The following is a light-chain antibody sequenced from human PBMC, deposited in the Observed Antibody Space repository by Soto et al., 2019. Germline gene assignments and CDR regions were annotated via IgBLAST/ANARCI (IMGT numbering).Light chain of an antibody. J-gene: IGLJ1*01. CDR2: EVS. V-gene: IGLV2-8*01. Sequence: QSALTQPPSASGSPGQSVTISCTGTSSYVCRYNYISWYQQRPGKAPKLIIYEVSKRPSVVPDRLSGFKYGNTASLTVSGLQAEDEADYYCSSYAGNSRYVFGTGTKVTVL. CDR3: SSYAGNSRYV. CDR1: SSYVCRYNY.